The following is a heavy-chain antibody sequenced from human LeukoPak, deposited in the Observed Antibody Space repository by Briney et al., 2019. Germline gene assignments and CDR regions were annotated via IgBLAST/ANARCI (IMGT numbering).Heavy chain of an antibody. J-gene: IGHJ6*02. CDR1: GGTFSSYA. CDR2: IIPILGIA. V-gene: IGHV1-69*04. Sequence: SVKVSCKASGGTFSSYAISWVRQAPGQGLEWMGRIIPILGIANYAQKFQGRVTITADKCTSTAYMELSSLRSEDTAVYYCARADYDILRGRQGYYYGMDVWGQGTTVTVSS. D-gene: IGHD3-9*01. CDR3: ARADYDILRGRQGYYYGMDV.